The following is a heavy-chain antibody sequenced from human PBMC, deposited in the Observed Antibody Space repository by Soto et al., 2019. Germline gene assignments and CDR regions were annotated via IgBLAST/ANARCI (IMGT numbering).Heavy chain of an antibody. V-gene: IGHV1-69*13. D-gene: IGHD3-22*01. CDR1: GGTFSSYA. Sequence: SVKVSCKASGGTFSSYAISWVRQAPGQGLEWMGGIIPIFGTANYAQKFQGRVTITADESTSTAYMELSSLRSEDTAVYYCARGGYYDSRTTRAFDIWGQGTMVTVSS. J-gene: IGHJ3*02. CDR2: IIPIFGTA. CDR3: ARGGYYDSRTTRAFDI.